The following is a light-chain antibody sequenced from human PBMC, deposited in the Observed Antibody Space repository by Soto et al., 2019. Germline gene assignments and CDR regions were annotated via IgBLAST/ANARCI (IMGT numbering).Light chain of an antibody. CDR2: GAS. CDR1: QSVSSGS. J-gene: IGKJ2*01. Sequence: EIVLTQSPDTLSLSPGERATLSCRAGQSVSSGSLAWYQQKPGQAPRLLIYGASSRATGIPDRFSGSGSGTDFSLSISRLEPEDFTVYYCQQYGSSPYTFGQGTKLEIK. V-gene: IGKV3-20*01. CDR3: QQYGSSPYT.